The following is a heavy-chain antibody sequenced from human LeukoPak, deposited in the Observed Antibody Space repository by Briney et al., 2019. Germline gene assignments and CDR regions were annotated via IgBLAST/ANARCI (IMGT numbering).Heavy chain of an antibody. D-gene: IGHD6-6*01. V-gene: IGHV4-59*01. CDR3: ARVKSSNWFDP. CDR2: IYNSEST. CDR1: GVSISIYY. J-gene: IGHJ5*02. Sequence: PSETLSLTCTVSGVSISIYYWSWIRQPPGKGLEWIGYIYNSESTYYNPSLKSRVTISLDTSKNQFSLRLNFVTAADTAVYYCARVKSSNWFDPWGQGTLVTVSS.